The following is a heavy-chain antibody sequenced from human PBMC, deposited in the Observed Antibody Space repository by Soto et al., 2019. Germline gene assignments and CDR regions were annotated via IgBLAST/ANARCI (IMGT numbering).Heavy chain of an antibody. CDR2: IYYSGNT. CDR1: GGSVSSGSYY. J-gene: IGHJ4*02. D-gene: IGHD5-18*01. CDR3: ARDIRGYSRAFDY. V-gene: IGHV4-61*01. Sequence: SETLSLTCTVSGGSVSSGSYYWTWIRQPPGKGLEWIGYIYYSGNTNYNPSLKSRVTISVDTSRNQFSLKLTSVTAADAAVYYCARDIRGYSRAFDYWGQGTLVTVSS.